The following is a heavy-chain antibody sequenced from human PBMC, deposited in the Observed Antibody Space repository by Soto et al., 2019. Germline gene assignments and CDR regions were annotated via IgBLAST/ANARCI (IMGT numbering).Heavy chain of an antibody. J-gene: IGHJ3*01. CDR2: INPFKGDT. CDR1: GYTFSTYG. D-gene: IGHD2-2*02. V-gene: IGHV1-18*01. Sequence: GASVKVSCKASGYTFSTYGITWVRQAPGQGLDWMGWINPFKGDTNSAARFQDRVTMTTDTSTRTAYMELRSLRSDDTAVYYCARVKVPAAILGAFDLWGQGTLVIVSS. CDR3: ARVKVPAAILGAFDL.